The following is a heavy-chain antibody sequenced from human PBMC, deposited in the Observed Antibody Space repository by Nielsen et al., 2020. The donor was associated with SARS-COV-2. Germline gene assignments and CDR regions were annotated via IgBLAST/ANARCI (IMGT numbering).Heavy chain of an antibody. V-gene: IGHV1-24*01. J-gene: IGHJ4*02. Sequence: ASVKVSGKVPADTLTQLSMHWVRQAPGKGLEWMGEFDPQDGQTTYAQKFQGRITMTEDPSIDTAYLDLSSLSSDDTAVYYCATDSPFGVVIYALAHWGQGTLVTVSS. CDR3: ATDSPFGVVIYALAH. CDR1: ADTLTQLS. CDR2: FDPQDGQT. D-gene: IGHD3-3*01.